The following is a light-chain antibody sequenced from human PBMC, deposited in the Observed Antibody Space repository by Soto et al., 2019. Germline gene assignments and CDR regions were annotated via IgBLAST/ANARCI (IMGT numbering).Light chain of an antibody. Sequence: SYELTQPPSVSVSPGQTARITCSGDALPKQYAYWYQQKPGQAPVLVIYKDSERPSGIPERFSGSSSGTTVTLTISGVQAEDEVDYYCQSADSSGTYPKVFGGGTKVTVL. J-gene: IGLJ2*01. CDR2: KDS. CDR1: ALPKQY. V-gene: IGLV3-25*03. CDR3: QSADSSGTYPKV.